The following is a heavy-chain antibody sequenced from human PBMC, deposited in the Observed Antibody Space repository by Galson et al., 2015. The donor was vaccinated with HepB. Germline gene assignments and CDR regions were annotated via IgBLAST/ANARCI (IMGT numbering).Heavy chain of an antibody. CDR3: ARVPPLYGMDV. D-gene: IGHD1-14*01. J-gene: IGHJ6*02. CDR1: GFTFSSYD. CDR2: IGTAGDT. Sequence: SLRLSCAASGFTFSSYDMHWVRQATGKGLEWVSAIGTAGDTYYPGSVKGRFTISRENAKNSLYLQMNSLRAGDTAVYYCARVPPLYGMDVWAQGTTVTVSS. V-gene: IGHV3-13*01.